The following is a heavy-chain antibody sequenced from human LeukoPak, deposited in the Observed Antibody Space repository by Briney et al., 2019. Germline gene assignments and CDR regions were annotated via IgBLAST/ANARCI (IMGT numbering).Heavy chain of an antibody. CDR2: ISGNGGST. CDR1: GFTFTNHA. Sequence: GGSLRLSCAASGFTFTNHAMQWVRQAPGKGLEYVSAISGNGGSTYYANSVKGRFTISRDNSKNTAYLQMDSLRAEDMAVYYCARAGVIRYVAWLINYYMDVWGKGTTVTVSS. CDR3: ARAGVIRYVAWLINYYMDV. D-gene: IGHD3-9*01. J-gene: IGHJ6*03. V-gene: IGHV3-64*01.